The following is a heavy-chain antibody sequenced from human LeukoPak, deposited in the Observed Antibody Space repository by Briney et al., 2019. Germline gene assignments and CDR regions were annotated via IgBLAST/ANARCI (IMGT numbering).Heavy chain of an antibody. CDR3: ARDSGYDFWSAPLPFDY. D-gene: IGHD3-3*01. CDR2: ISSSSSYI. J-gene: IGHJ4*02. CDR1: GFTFSSYS. Sequence: GGSLRLSCAASGFTFSSYSMNWVRQAPGKGLEWVSSISSSSSYIYYADSVKGRFTISRDNAKNSLYLQMNSLRAEDTAVYYCARDSGYDFWSAPLPFDYWGQGTLVTVSS. V-gene: IGHV3-21*01.